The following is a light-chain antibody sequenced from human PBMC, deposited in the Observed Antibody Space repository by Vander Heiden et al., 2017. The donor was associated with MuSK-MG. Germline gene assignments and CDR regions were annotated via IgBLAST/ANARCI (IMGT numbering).Light chain of an antibody. CDR2: AAS. V-gene: IGKV1-8*01. J-gene: IGKJ2*01. Sequence: AIRMTQSPSSFSASTGDRVTITCRASQGISSYLAWYQQKPGKAPKLLIYAASTLQSGVPSRFSGSGSGTDFTLTISCLQSEDFATYYCQEDDSYPQSFGQGTKLEMK. CDR3: QEDDSYPQS. CDR1: QGISSY.